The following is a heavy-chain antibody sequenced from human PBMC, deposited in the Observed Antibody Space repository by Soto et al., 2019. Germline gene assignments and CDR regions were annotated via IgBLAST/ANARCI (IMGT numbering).Heavy chain of an antibody. D-gene: IGHD3-3*01. V-gene: IGHV3-7*01. CDR2: ITQDGTGK. J-gene: IGHJ4*02. Sequence: EVQLVESGGGLVQPGESLRLTCAASGFSFSGYRFSWARQAPGKGLEWVAYITQDGTGKYYVDSVKGRFTISRDNATNAQVLQRNSLRAEDTAGYDCARDWSAASSGRGMDHWAQGALVTVSS. CDR3: ARDWSAASSGRGMDH. CDR1: GFSFSGYR.